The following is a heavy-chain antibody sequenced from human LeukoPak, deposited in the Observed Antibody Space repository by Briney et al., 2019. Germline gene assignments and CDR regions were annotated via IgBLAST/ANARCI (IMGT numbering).Heavy chain of an antibody. CDR2: ISAYNGNT. J-gene: IGHJ6*03. D-gene: IGHD2-2*02. CDR3: ARVAVPAAINFGYYYYYYMDV. Sequence: GASVKVSCKASGYTFTSYGISWVRQAPGQGLEWMGWISAYNGNTNYAQKLQGRVTMTTDTSTSTAYMELRSLRSDDTAVYYCARVAVPAAINFGYYYYYYMDVWGKGTTVTVSS. CDR1: GYTFTSYG. V-gene: IGHV1-18*01.